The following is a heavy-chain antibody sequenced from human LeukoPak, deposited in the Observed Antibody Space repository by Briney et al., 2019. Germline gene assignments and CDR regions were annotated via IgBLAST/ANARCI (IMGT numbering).Heavy chain of an antibody. D-gene: IGHD6-19*01. CDR3: ARDYSSGWDFDY. CDR1: GYTFTSYY. Sequence: ASVKVSCKASGYTFTSYYMHWVRQAPGQGLEWMGRINPNSGGTNYAQKFQGRVTITRDTSISTAYMELSRLRSDDTAVYYCARDYSSGWDFDYWGQGTLVTSPQ. CDR2: INPNSGGT. V-gene: IGHV1-2*06. J-gene: IGHJ4*02.